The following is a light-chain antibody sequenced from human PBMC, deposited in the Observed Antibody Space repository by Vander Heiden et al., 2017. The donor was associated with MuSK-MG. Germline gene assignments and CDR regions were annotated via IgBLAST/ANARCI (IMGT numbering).Light chain of an antibody. V-gene: IGKV3-11*01. CDR1: QSVTTY. Sequence: ASQSVTTYLAWYQQKPGQAPRLLIYDASTRATGIPARFSGSRSGTDFTLTISSLEPEDFAVYYCQQRSSWPWTFGLGTKV. CDR2: DAS. J-gene: IGKJ1*01. CDR3: QQRSSWPWT.